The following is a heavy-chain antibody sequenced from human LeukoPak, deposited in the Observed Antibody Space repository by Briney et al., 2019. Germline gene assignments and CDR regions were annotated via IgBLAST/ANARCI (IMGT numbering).Heavy chain of an antibody. Sequence: PGGSLRLSCAASGFTLSPYTMHWVRQAPGKGLEYVSAISSNGGTSFYANSVKGRFTISRDNSKNTLYLQMGSLRAEDMAVHYCAKDPEQWLVSYYFDYWGQGTLVTVSS. CDR3: AKDPEQWLVSYYFDY. CDR2: ISSNGGTS. CDR1: GFTLSPYT. V-gene: IGHV3-64*01. J-gene: IGHJ4*02. D-gene: IGHD6-19*01.